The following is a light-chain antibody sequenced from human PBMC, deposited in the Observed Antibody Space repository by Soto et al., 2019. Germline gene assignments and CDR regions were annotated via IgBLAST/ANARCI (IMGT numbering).Light chain of an antibody. V-gene: IGLV1-47*01. CDR3: ATWDDSLSVL. CDR1: SSNIGSNY. CDR2: RNN. J-gene: IGLJ2*01. Sequence: QSVLTQPPSASGTPGQRVTISCSGRSSNIGSNYVYWYQQLPGTAPKLLIYRNNQRPSGVPDRFSGFKFGTSASLAISGLRSEDEADYYCATWDDSLSVLFGGGTK.